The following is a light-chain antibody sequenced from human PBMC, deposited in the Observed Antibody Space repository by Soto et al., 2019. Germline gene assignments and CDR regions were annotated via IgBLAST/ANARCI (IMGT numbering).Light chain of an antibody. CDR1: QSVSSN. CDR2: GAS. CDR3: QQYNNWWT. J-gene: IGKJ1*01. Sequence: RATLSVSHGERATLSCRASQSVSSNLAWYQQKPGQAPRLLMYGASTRATGIPARLSGSASGTEFTLTISRMKSEDSAVYYCQQYNNWWTFGHGTKVDIK. V-gene: IGKV3-15*01.